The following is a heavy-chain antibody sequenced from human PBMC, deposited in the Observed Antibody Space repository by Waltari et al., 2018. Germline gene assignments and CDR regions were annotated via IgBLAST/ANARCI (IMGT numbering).Heavy chain of an antibody. D-gene: IGHD5-18*01. CDR3: ARQTWIQLWLYAFDI. J-gene: IGHJ3*02. V-gene: IGHV4-39*01. Sequence: QLQLQESGPGLVKPSETLSLTCTVSGGSISSSSYYWGWIRQTPGKGLEWIGSIYYSGSTYYNPSLKSRVTISVDTSKNQFSLKLSSVTAADTAVYYCARQTWIQLWLYAFDIWGQGTMVTVSS. CDR2: IYYSGST. CDR1: GGSISSSSYY.